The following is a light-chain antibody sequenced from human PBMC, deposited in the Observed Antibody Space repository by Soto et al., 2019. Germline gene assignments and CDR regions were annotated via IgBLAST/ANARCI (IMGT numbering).Light chain of an antibody. CDR1: QDISTW. CDR3: QEVNSFPRA. CDR2: AAS. Sequence: DIQMTQSPPSLSASVGDTVTITCRASQDISTWLAWYQQKPGKVPKVLIYAASTLQPGVPSRFSGGGSGTDFSLTISSLQLEYFATYYCQEVNSFPRAFGQGTKLEIK. J-gene: IGKJ2*01. V-gene: IGKV1-12*01.